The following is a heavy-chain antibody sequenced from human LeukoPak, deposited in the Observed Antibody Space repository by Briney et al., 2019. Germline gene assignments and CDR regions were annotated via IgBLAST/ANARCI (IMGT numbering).Heavy chain of an antibody. CDR1: GFPFSSYG. V-gene: IGHV3-33*01. CDR3: ASEAYCGGDCYEVFDS. CDR2: IWHDGSNK. D-gene: IGHD2-21*02. Sequence: PGGPLRLSCAASGFPFSSYGMHWVRQAPGKGLEWVAVIWHDGSNKYYADSVKGRFTISRDNSKNTLYLQMNSLRAEDTAVYYCASEAYCGGDCYEVFDSWGQGTLVTVSP. J-gene: IGHJ4*02.